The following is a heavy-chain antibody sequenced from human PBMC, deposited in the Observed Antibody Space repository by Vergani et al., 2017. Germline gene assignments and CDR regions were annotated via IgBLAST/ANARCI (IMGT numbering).Heavy chain of an antibody. D-gene: IGHD1-1*01. Sequence: EVELVQSGPEMRKPGESLKISCKGSEYSFGNYWIGWVRQVPGKGLEWMGIIYPADSDTRYSPSFQGQVTISADKSISTAFLKWDSLTASDTALYYCARHTTYTDSWGQGTLVTVSS. CDR2: IYPADSDT. J-gene: IGHJ4*02. V-gene: IGHV5-51*01. CDR1: EYSFGNYW. CDR3: ARHTTYTDS.